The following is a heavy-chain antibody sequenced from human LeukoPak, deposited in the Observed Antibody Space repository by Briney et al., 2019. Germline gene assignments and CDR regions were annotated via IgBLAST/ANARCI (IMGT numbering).Heavy chain of an antibody. CDR2: VISTGTYV. Sequence: GGSLRLSCAASGFTFSTYSMNWVRQAPGKGLEWVSSVISTGTYVHYADSVKGRFTISRDNAKNSLYLQMNSLRAEDTAVYYCARGPGGASYYYYYYMDVWGKGTTVTVSS. CDR1: GFTFSTYS. D-gene: IGHD4/OR15-4a*01. CDR3: ARGPGGASYYYYYYMDV. J-gene: IGHJ6*03. V-gene: IGHV3-21*01.